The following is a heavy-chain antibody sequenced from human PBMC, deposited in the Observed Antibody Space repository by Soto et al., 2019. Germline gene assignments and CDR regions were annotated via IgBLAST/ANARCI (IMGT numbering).Heavy chain of an antibody. CDR3: ARHIDY. J-gene: IGHJ4*02. CDR2: SYYSGST. CDR1: GGSISSSSYY. V-gene: IGHV4-39*01. Sequence: QLQLQESGPGLVKPSETLSLTCTVSGGSISSSSYYWGWIRQASGKGLEWIGRSYYSGSTYYSPSLKSRITISVDTSKNQFSLKLSSVTAADTAVYYCARHIDYWGQGTLVTVSS.